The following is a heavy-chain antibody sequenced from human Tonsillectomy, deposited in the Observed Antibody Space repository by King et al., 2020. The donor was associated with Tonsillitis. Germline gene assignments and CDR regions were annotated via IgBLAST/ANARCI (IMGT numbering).Heavy chain of an antibody. V-gene: IGHV4-34*01. J-gene: IGHJ6*03. Sequence: VQLQQWGAGLLKPSETLSLTCAVYGGSFSGYYWSWIRQPPGKGLEWIGEINHSGSTNYNPSLKSRVPISVDTSKNQFSLKLSSGTAADTAVYYCARARRGTYDFWSGYYYYYYYMDVWGKGTTVTVSS. D-gene: IGHD3-3*01. CDR2: INHSGST. CDR3: ARARRGTYDFWSGYYYYYYYMDV. CDR1: GGSFSGYY.